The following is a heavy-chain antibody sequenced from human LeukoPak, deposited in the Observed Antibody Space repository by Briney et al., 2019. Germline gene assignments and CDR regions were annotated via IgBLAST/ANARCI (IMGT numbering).Heavy chain of an antibody. CDR1: GYTFTSYY. V-gene: IGHV1-46*01. CDR2: INPSGGST. Sequence: ASVKVSCKASGYTFTSYYMHWVRQAPGQGLEWMGIINPSGGSTSYAQKFQGRVTMTRDMSTSTVYMELSSLRSEDTAVYYCARGAVPSRRTRISIPRMDVWGKGTTVSVSS. CDR3: ARGAVPSRRTRISIPRMDV. J-gene: IGHJ6*03. D-gene: IGHD1-1*01.